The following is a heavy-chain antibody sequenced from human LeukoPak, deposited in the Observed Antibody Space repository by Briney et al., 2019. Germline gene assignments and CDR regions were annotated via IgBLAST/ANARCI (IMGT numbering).Heavy chain of an antibody. D-gene: IGHD6-13*01. CDR2: ISGSGGST. V-gene: IGHV3-23*01. CDR1: GFTFSSYA. Sequence: GGSLRLSCAASGFTFSSYAMSWVRQAPGKGLEWVSAISGSGGSTYYADSVKGRFTISRDNSKNTLYLQMNSLRAEDTAVYYCANPTSATDRSTQSSSWYYDLDYWGQGTLVTVSS. J-gene: IGHJ4*02. CDR3: ANPTSATDRSTQSSSWYYDLDY.